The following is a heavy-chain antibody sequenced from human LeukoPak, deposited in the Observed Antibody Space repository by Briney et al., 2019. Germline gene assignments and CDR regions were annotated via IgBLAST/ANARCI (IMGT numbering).Heavy chain of an antibody. D-gene: IGHD2-2*01. V-gene: IGHV4-34*01. CDR2: INHSGST. J-gene: IGHJ5*02. Sequence: SETLSLTCAVYSGSFSGYYWSWIRQPPGKGLEWIGEINHSGSTNYNPSLKSRVTISVDTSKNQFSLKLSSVTAADTAVYYCARALDGGCSSTSCYNWFDPWGQGTLVTVSS. CDR1: SGSFSGYY. CDR3: ARALDGGCSSTSCYNWFDP.